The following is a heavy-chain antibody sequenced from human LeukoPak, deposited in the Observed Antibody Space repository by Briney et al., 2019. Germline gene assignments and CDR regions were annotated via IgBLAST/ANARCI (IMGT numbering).Heavy chain of an antibody. CDR2: ISYDGSNK. Sequence: PGGSLRLSCAASGFTFSSYAMHWVRQAPGKGLEWVAVISYDGSNKYYADSVKGRFTISRDNSKNTLYLQMNSLRAEDMALYYCAKDRYSDTSANHYESEYWGHGTLVTVSS. CDR3: AKDRYSDTSANHYESEY. J-gene: IGHJ4*01. V-gene: IGHV3-30-3*01. CDR1: GFTFSSYA. D-gene: IGHD3-22*01.